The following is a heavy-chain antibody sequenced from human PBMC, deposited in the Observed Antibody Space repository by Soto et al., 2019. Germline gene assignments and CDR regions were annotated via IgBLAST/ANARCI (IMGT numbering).Heavy chain of an antibody. CDR2: ISYDGSNK. Sequence: GGSPRLSCATPGFTFRSYAIHWVRPAPGKGLEWVAVISYDGSNKYYADSVKGRFTISRDNSKNTLYLQMNSLRAEDTAVYYCARVRGGYDFSRIYYGMDVWGQGTTVTVSS. CDR3: ARVRGGYDFSRIYYGMDV. D-gene: IGHD5-12*01. V-gene: IGHV3-30-3*01. CDR1: GFTFRSYA. J-gene: IGHJ6*02.